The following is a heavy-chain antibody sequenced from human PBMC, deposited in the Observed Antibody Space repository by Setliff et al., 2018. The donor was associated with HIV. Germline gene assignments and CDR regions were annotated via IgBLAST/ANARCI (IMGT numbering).Heavy chain of an antibody. D-gene: IGHD3-16*01. J-gene: IGHJ3*02. V-gene: IGHV1-18*01. Sequence: ASVKVSCKASGYSFTIYGISWVRQAPGQGLEWLGWVSAWDGTTNYVQKLQGRVTMTTDTSTSTAYMGLRSLRYDDTAIYYCVRMRGDSHGAFDIWGQGTMVTVSS. CDR1: GYSFTIYG. CDR3: VRMRGDSHGAFDI. CDR2: VSAWDGTT.